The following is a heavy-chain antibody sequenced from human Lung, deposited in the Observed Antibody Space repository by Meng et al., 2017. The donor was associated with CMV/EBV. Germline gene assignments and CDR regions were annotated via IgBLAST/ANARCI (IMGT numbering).Heavy chain of an antibody. CDR2: IQSDGHQT. V-gene: IGHV3-30*02. CDR3: AKDLVDYYFDS. D-gene: IGHD5-12*01. CDR1: GFTFNTYG. J-gene: IGHJ4*02. Sequence: GGSLRLXCIASGFTFNTYGMHWVRQAPGKGLEWVAFIQSDGHQTYYADSVKGRFAVSRDNSKNTLYLRMTSLRAGDTAVYFCAKDLVDYYFDSWGQGTLVTVSS.